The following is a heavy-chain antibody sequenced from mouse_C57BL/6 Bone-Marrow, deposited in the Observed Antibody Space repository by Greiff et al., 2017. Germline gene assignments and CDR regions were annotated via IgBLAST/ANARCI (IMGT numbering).Heavy chain of an antibody. J-gene: IGHJ3*01. V-gene: IGHV1-54*01. Sequence: VQLQQSGAELVRPGTSVKVSCKASGYAFTNYLIEWVKQRPGQGLEWIGVINPGSGGTNYNEKFQGKATLTADKSASTAYMPLSSLTSEDSAVYCCARSRQLRRRWFAYWGQGTRGTVSA. D-gene: IGHD3-2*02. CDR3: ARSRQLRRRWFAY. CDR1: GYAFTNYL. CDR2: INPGSGGT.